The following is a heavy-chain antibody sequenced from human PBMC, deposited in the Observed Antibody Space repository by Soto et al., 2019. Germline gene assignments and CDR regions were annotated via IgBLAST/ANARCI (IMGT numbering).Heavy chain of an antibody. J-gene: IGHJ6*03. V-gene: IGHV4-59*01. CDR1: VCSITSYY. CDR3: ARGLPFAPVPAVLYYYIMDV. CDR2: IYYSGST. D-gene: IGHD2-2*01. Sequence: PSETLSLTCSVSVCSITSYYLSWIRHPPRKGLESIGYIYYSGSTNYDASLKNRVTISVHTSKNQFSLQLCSVTAADMAVYYSARGLPFAPVPAVLYYYIMDVWGKGTTVTVSS.